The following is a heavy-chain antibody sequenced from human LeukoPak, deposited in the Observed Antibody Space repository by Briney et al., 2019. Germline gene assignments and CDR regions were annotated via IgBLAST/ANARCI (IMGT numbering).Heavy chain of an antibody. J-gene: IGHJ4*02. V-gene: IGHV4-59*08. CDR3: ARAYYSGGSCYFFDY. D-gene: IGHD2-15*01. CDR2: IYYSGST. Sequence: KPSETLSLTCTVSGGSISSYYWSWIRQPPGKGVEWIGYIYYSGSTNYNPSLKSRVTISVDTSKNQFSLKLSSVTAADTAVYYCARAYYSGGSCYFFDYWGQGTLVTVSS. CDR1: GGSISSYY.